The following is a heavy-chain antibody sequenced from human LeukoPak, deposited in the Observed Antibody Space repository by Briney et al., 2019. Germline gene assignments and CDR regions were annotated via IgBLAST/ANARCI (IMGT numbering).Heavy chain of an antibody. D-gene: IGHD6-13*01. V-gene: IGHV3-9*01. CDR2: ISWNSGSI. J-gene: IGHJ4*02. Sequence: GGSLRLSCAASGFTFSSYGMHWVRQAPGKGLEWVSGISWNSGSIGYADSVKGRFTISRDNAKNSLYLQMNSLRAEDTAVYYCARRRIAAAGTGFDYWGQGTLVTVSS. CDR3: ARRRIAAAGTGFDY. CDR1: GFTFSSYG.